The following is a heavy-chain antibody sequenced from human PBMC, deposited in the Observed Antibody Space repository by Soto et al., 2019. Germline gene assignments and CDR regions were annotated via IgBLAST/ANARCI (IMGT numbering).Heavy chain of an antibody. D-gene: IGHD3-22*01. CDR1: GYTFTSYG. Sequence: GASVKVSCKASGYTFTSYGISWVRQAPGQGLEWMGWISAYNGNTNYAQKLQGRVTMTTDTSTSTAYMELRSLRSDDTAVYYCARGYYDSSGYYFSVYYYGMDVWGQGITVTVSS. V-gene: IGHV1-18*04. CDR3: ARGYYDSSGYYFSVYYYGMDV. J-gene: IGHJ6*02. CDR2: ISAYNGNT.